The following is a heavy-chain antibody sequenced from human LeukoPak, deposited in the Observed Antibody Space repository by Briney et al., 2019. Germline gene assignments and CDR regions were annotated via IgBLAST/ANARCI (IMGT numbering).Heavy chain of an antibody. CDR3: ARISTNTWYNFDY. V-gene: IGHV3-48*03. CDR2: ISSGGGSI. Sequence: GGSLRRSCVASGFSFNNHEMNWVRQAPGKGLEWVSYISSGGGSIYYADSVKGRFTISRDNAKYSLYLQMNSLRGEDTAVYYCARISTNTWYNFDYWGQGILVTVSS. D-gene: IGHD2-2*01. J-gene: IGHJ4*02. CDR1: GFSFNNHE.